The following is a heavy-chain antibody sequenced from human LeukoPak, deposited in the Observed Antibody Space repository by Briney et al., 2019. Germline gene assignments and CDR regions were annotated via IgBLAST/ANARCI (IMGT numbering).Heavy chain of an antibody. J-gene: IGHJ4*02. D-gene: IGHD3-9*01. Sequence: PSETLSLTCTVSGGSISSSSYYWGWIRQPPGKGLEWIGSIYYSGSTYYNPSLKSRVTISVDTSKNQFSLKLSSVTAADTAVYYCARGHVLRYFDWPETIPPDYWGQGTLVTVSS. V-gene: IGHV4-39*07. CDR2: IYYSGST. CDR1: GGSISSSSYY. CDR3: ARGHVLRYFDWPETIPPDY.